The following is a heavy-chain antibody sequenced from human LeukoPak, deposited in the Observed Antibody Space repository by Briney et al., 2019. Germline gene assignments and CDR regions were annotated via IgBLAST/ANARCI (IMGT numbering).Heavy chain of an antibody. Sequence: SETLSLTCTVSGGSISSYYWSWIRQPAGKGLEWIGRIYTSGSTNYNPSLKSRVTMSVDTSKNQFSLKLSSVAAADTAVYYCAREPAIVVVPAAIGQHPYYYYMDVWGKGTTVTVSS. CDR3: AREPAIVVVPAAIGQHPYYYYMDV. V-gene: IGHV4-4*07. CDR2: IYTSGST. CDR1: GGSISSYY. J-gene: IGHJ6*03. D-gene: IGHD2-2*01.